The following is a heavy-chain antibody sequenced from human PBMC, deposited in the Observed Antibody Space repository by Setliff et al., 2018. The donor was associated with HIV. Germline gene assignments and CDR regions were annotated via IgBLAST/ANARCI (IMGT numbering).Heavy chain of an antibody. CDR1: GFTFNNYG. J-gene: IGHJ2*01. CDR3: AREELSAFSYGDRYWYFSL. D-gene: IGHD3-16*01. V-gene: IGHV3-33*08. CDR2: IWYDGTNK. Sequence: PGGSLRLSCATSGFTFNNYGMHWVRQAPGEGLEWVAVIWYDGTNKYYADSVKGRFTISRDNSKNTLYLEMASLRVEDTAVYYCAREELSAFSYGDRYWYFSLWGRGTLVTVSS.